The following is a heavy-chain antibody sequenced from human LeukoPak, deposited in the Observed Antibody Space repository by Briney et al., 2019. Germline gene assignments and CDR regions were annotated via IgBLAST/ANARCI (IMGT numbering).Heavy chain of an antibody. Sequence: GRSLRLSCAASGFTFSSYGMHWVRQAPGKGLEWVAVISYDGSNKYYADSVKGRFTISSDNSKNTLYLQMNSLRAEDTAVYYCAKDKDFGDHRGGYYFDYWGQGTLVTVSS. CDR2: ISYDGSNK. CDR1: GFTFSSYG. V-gene: IGHV3-30*18. CDR3: AKDKDFGDHRGGYYFDY. D-gene: IGHD3-16*01. J-gene: IGHJ4*02.